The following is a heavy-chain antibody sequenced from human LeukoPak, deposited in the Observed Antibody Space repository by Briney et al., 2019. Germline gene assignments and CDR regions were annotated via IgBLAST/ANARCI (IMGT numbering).Heavy chain of an antibody. D-gene: IGHD5-18*01. CDR2: ISSSGSTI. CDR1: GFTFSSYE. J-gene: IGHJ3*02. Sequence: GGSLRLSCAASGFTFSSYEMNWVRQAPGKGLEWVSYISSSGSTIYYADSVKGRFTISRDNSKNTLYLQMNSLRAEDTAVYYCARVAGYSYGYAFDIWGQGTMVTVSS. V-gene: IGHV3-48*03. CDR3: ARVAGYSYGYAFDI.